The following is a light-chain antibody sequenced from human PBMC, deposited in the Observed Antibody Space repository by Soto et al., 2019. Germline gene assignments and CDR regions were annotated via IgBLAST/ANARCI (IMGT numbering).Light chain of an antibody. Sequence: QSALTQSPSASGSPGQSVTISCTGTSSDVGNYKYVSWYQQHPGKAPKLMIYEVSKRPSGVPDRFSGSKSGNTASLTVSWLQVEDEAGYYCSSYAGSNLWVFAGGTKVTVL. J-gene: IGLJ3*02. CDR1: SSDVGNYKY. CDR2: EVS. V-gene: IGLV2-8*01. CDR3: SSYAGSNLWV.